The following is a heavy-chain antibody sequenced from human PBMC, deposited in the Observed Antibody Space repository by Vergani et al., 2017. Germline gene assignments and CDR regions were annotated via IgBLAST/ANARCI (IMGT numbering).Heavy chain of an antibody. Sequence: QVQLVQSGAEVKKPGASVKVSCKASGYTFTDYYMHWVRQAPGQGLEWMGWVNPSSGGTNYAQKFQGRVTMTRDTSLSTAYMELSSLKSDDTAVYYCARDIGGYCSSTSCYPTDYWGQGTLVTVSS. J-gene: IGHJ4*02. D-gene: IGHD2-2*01. V-gene: IGHV1-2*02. CDR2: VNPSSGGT. CDR3: ARDIGGYCSSTSCYPTDY. CDR1: GYTFTDYY.